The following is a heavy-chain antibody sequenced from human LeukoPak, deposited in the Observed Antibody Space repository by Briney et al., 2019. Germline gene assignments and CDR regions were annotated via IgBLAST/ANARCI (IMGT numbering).Heavy chain of an antibody. CDR2: ISSSGSTI. CDR1: GFTFSDYY. D-gene: IGHD6-19*01. V-gene: IGHV3-11*01. CDR3: ARARPYSSGWQFDY. J-gene: IGHJ4*02. Sequence: GGSLRLSCAAPGFTFSDYYMSWIRQAPGKGLEWVSYISSSGSTIYYADSVKGRFTISRDNAKNSLYLQMNSLRAEETAVYYCARARPYSSGWQFDYWGQGTLVTVSS.